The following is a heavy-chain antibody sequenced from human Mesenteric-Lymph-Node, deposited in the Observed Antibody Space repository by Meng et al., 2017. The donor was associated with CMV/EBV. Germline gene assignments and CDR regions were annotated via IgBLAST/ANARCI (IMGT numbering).Heavy chain of an antibody. CDR1: GYTFSDYS. Sequence: SCKASGYTFSDYSINWVRQAPGQGLEWMGWINTQTGDPTYAQGFTGRFVFSLDTSVTTAYLQINNLKADDTAVYFCARGLAAIYYFDYWGQGALVTSPQ. J-gene: IGHJ4*02. D-gene: IGHD5-12*01. V-gene: IGHV7-4-1*02. CDR2: INTQTGDP. CDR3: ARGLAAIYYFDY.